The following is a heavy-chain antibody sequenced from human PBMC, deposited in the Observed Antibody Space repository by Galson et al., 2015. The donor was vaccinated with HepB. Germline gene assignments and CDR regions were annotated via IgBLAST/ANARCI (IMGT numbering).Heavy chain of an antibody. CDR3: ARVPYGDYYGMDV. J-gene: IGHJ6*02. CDR2: INPNSGGT. Sequence: SVKVSCKASGYTFTGYYMHWVRQAPGQGLEWMGWINPNSGGTNYAQKFQGRVTMTRDTSISTAYMKLSRLRSDDTAVYYCARVPYGDYYGMDVWGQGTTVTVSS. D-gene: IGHD4-17*01. CDR1: GYTFTGYY. V-gene: IGHV1-2*02.